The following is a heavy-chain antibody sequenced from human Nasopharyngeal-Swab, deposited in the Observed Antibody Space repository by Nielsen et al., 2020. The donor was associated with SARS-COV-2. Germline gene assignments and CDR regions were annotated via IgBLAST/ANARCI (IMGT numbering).Heavy chain of an antibody. CDR3: ARSSQSYGYEFDF. J-gene: IGHJ5*01. V-gene: IGHV5-51*01. CDR2: IYPGDSDT. Sequence: GESLKISCKGSGYRFSNYWIVWVRQMPGRGLEWMGTIYPGDSDTRYSPSFQGQATISADKSMNTAHLQWSSLKAADTAMYYCARSSQSYGYEFDFWGQGTLVTVSP. D-gene: IGHD3-16*01. CDR1: GYRFSNYW.